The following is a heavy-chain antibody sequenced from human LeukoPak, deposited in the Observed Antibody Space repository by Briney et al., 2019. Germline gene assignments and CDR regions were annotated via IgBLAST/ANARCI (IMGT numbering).Heavy chain of an antibody. D-gene: IGHD6-19*01. Sequence: GASLRLSCAASGFTFSSYAMSWVRQAPGKGLEWVSAISGSGDSTYYADSVKGRFTISRDNSKNTLYLQMNSLRAEDTAVYYCAKDHSSGWPENWFDPWGQGTLVTVSS. CDR1: GFTFSSYA. V-gene: IGHV3-23*01. J-gene: IGHJ5*02. CDR3: AKDHSSGWPENWFDP. CDR2: ISGSGDST.